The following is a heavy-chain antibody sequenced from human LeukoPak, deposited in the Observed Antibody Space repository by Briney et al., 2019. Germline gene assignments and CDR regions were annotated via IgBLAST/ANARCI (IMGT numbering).Heavy chain of an antibody. Sequence: SGTLSLTCTVSGGSISSYYWSWIRQPPGKGLEWIGYIYYSRSTNYNPSLKSRVTISVDTSKNQFSLKLSSVTAADTAVYYCASYYYGMDVWGQGTTVTVSS. CDR1: GGSISSYY. J-gene: IGHJ6*02. CDR3: ASYYYGMDV. CDR2: IYYSRST. V-gene: IGHV4-59*01.